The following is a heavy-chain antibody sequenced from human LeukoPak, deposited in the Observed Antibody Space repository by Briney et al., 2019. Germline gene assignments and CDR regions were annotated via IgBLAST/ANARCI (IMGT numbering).Heavy chain of an antibody. D-gene: IGHD6-13*01. CDR3: TRDLYSSSWYRDFDY. J-gene: IGHJ4*02. V-gene: IGHV3-49*04. Sequence: PGRSLRLSCTASGFTFGDYAMSWVRQAPGKGLGWVGFIRSKAYGGTTEYAASVKGRFTISRDDSKSIAYLQMNSLKTEDTAVYYCTRDLYSSSWYRDFDYWGQGTLVTVSS. CDR1: GFTFGDYA. CDR2: IRSKAYGGTT.